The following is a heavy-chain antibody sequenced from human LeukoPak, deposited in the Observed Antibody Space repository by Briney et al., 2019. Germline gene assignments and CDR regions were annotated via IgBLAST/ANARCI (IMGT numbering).Heavy chain of an antibody. Sequence: RRASVKVSCKASGGTFSSYAISWVRQAPGQGLEWMGGIIPIFGTANYAQKFQGRVTITADKSTSTAYMELSSLRSEDTAVYYCARGRGYSGYDNDYWGQGTLVTVSS. D-gene: IGHD5-12*01. CDR2: IIPIFGTA. J-gene: IGHJ4*02. V-gene: IGHV1-69*06. CDR3: ARGRGYSGYDNDY. CDR1: GGTFSSYA.